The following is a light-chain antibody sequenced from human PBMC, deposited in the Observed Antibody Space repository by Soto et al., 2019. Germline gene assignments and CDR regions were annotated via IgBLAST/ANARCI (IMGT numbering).Light chain of an antibody. V-gene: IGKV3-11*01. CDR1: QSISIY. Sequence: EIVLTQSPATLSLSPGERATLSCRASQSISIYLAWYQQKPGQAPRLLIYDASNRATGIPARFSGSGSGTDFTLTISSLEPEDFAVYSCQQFGGSPQVSFGQGTRLEIK. CDR2: DAS. CDR3: QQFGGSPQVS. J-gene: IGKJ5*01.